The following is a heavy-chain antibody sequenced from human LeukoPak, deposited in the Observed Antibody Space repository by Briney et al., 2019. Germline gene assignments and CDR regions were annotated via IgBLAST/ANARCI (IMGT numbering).Heavy chain of an antibody. CDR3: ARDFRIAVAGTEYYFDY. CDR2: ISGSGGST. D-gene: IGHD6-19*01. Sequence: GGSLRLSCAASGFTFSSYAMSWVRQAPGKGLEWVSAISGSGGSTYYADSVKGRFTISRDNSKNTLYLQMNSLRAEDTAVYYCARDFRIAVAGTEYYFDYWGQGTLVTVSS. J-gene: IGHJ4*02. V-gene: IGHV3-23*01. CDR1: GFTFSSYA.